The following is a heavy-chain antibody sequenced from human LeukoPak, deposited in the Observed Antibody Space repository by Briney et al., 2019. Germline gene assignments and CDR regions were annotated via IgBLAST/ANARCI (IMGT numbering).Heavy chain of an antibody. D-gene: IGHD3-10*01. J-gene: IGHJ4*02. V-gene: IGHV4-61*02. Sequence: SETLSLTCTVSSGSISSSTYYWNWIRQPAGKGLEWIGRTSSSGSTNYNPSLKSRVTMSVDTSKDQFSLKLSSVTAADTAVYYCANSLVRGVMEWGQGTLVTVSS. CDR3: ANSLVRGVME. CDR2: TSSSGST. CDR1: SGSISSSTYY.